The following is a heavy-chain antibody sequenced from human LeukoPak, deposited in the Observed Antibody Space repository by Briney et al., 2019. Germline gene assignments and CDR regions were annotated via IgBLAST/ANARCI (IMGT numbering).Heavy chain of an antibody. CDR1: GYTFTSYG. V-gene: IGHV1-18*01. D-gene: IGHD2-2*02. J-gene: IGHJ5*02. CDR2: ISAYNGNT. CDR3: ARVADTYCSRTSCYTVGPAWFDP. Sequence: ASVKVSCKASGYTFTSYGISWVRQAPGQGLEWMGWISAYNGNTNYAQKLQGRVTMTTDTSTSTAYMELRSLRSDDTAVYYCARVADTYCSRTSCYTVGPAWFDPWGQGTLVTVSS.